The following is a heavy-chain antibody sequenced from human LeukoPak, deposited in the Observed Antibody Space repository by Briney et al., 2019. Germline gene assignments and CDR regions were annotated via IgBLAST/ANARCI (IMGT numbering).Heavy chain of an antibody. CDR2: ISGSGGST. CDR3: AKDEVLRYFDWLTEAGDYFDY. V-gene: IGHV3-23*01. Sequence: TGGSLRLSCAASGFTFSSYAMSWVRQAPGKGLEWVSAISGSGGSTYYADSVKGRFTISRDNSKNTLYLQMNSLRAEDTAVYYCAKDEVLRYFDWLTEAGDYFDYWGQGTLVTVSS. D-gene: IGHD3-9*01. CDR1: GFTFSSYA. J-gene: IGHJ4*02.